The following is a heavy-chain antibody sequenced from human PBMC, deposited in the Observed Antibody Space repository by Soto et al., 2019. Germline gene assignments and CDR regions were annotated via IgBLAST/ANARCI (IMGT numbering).Heavy chain of an antibody. CDR2: VSYDGFNK. Sequence: LRLSCAASGFTFSSYGMHWVRQAPGKGLEWVAVVSYDGFNKYYSDSVKGLFTISRDNSKNALYLQMNSLRAEDTAVYYCAKALNYYTSGTHPLDYWGQGTLVTVSS. CDR1: GFTFSSYG. D-gene: IGHD3-10*01. CDR3: AKALNYYTSGTHPLDY. J-gene: IGHJ4*02. V-gene: IGHV3-30*18.